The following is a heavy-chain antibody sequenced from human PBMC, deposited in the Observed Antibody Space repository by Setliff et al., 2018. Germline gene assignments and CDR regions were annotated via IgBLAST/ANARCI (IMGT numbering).Heavy chain of an antibody. Sequence: SETLSLTCTVSGGSISNYYWGWIRQPAGKGLEWIGRIYTSGSTNYNPSLKSRVTMSVDTSMNQFSLKLSSVTAADTAVYYCARKGISALSGAFDMWGQGTMVTVSS. CDR1: GGSISNYY. J-gene: IGHJ3*02. CDR2: IYTSGST. CDR3: ARKGISALSGAFDM. D-gene: IGHD1-26*01. V-gene: IGHV4-4*07.